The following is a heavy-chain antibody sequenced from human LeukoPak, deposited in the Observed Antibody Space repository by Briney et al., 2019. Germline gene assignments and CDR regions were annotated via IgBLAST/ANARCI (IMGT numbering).Heavy chain of an antibody. Sequence: GGSLRLSCSASGLTFSRYAMTWVRQAPGKGLEWVSSIHAGGDFTYYADSVRGRFTVSRDNSKSSLYLQMNGLRAEDTALYYCAKDPNGDYVGAFDMWGQGTMVTVSS. V-gene: IGHV3-23*01. CDR1: GLTFSRYA. CDR2: IHAGGDFT. D-gene: IGHD4-17*01. J-gene: IGHJ3*02. CDR3: AKDPNGDYVGAFDM.